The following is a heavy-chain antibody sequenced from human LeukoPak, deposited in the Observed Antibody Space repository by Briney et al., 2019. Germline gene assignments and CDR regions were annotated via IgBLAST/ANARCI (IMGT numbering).Heavy chain of an antibody. D-gene: IGHD3-9*01. J-gene: IGHJ4*02. CDR1: GFTFSSYW. CDR2: IKQDGSEK. CDR3: ARENYDILTGYSPHLGY. V-gene: IGHV3-7*01. Sequence: RGSLRLSCAASGFTFSSYWMSWVRQAPGKGLEWVANIKQDGSEKYYVDSVKGRFTISRDNAKNSLYLQMNSLRAEDTAVYYCARENYDILTGYSPHLGYWGQGTLVTVSS.